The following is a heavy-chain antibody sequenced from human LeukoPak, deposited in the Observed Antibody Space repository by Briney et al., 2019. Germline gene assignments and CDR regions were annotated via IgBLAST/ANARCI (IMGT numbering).Heavy chain of an antibody. Sequence: GGSLRLSCAASGFTVSSKYMSWVRQAPGKRLEWVSVIYSGGSTYYADSVRGRFTISRDNSKNTLYLQMNSLRAEDTAVYYCARHTNDYLLNTFDSWGQGTLVTVSS. J-gene: IGHJ4*02. CDR2: IYSGGST. D-gene: IGHD1-1*01. V-gene: IGHV3-53*01. CDR3: ARHTNDYLLNTFDS. CDR1: GFTVSSKY.